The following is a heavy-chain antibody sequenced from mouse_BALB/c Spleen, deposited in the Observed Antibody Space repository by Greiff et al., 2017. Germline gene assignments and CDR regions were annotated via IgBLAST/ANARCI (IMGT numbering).Heavy chain of an antibody. CDR2: IWGDGST. V-gene: IGHV2-6-7*01. CDR3: ARGGLRRRDYYAMDY. J-gene: IGHJ4*01. Sequence: VHLVESGPGLVAPSQSLSITCTVSGFSLTGYGVNWVRQPPGKGLEWLGMIWGDGSTDYNSALKSRLSISKDNSKSQVFLKMNSLQTDDTARYYCARGGLRRRDYYAMDYWGQGTSVTVSS. D-gene: IGHD2-2*01. CDR1: GFSLTGYG.